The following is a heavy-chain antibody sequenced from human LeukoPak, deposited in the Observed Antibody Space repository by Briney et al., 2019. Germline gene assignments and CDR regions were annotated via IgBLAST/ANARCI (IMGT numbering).Heavy chain of an antibody. CDR1: GFTFSSYS. J-gene: IGHJ3*02. Sequence: PGGSLRLSCAASGFTFSSYSMNWVRQAPGKGLEWVSSISRSSSYIYYADSVKGRFTISRDNAKNTLYLQMNSLRAEDTAVYYCARDFGSFTTGTTEEGGGAFDIWGQGTMVTVSS. CDR2: ISRSSSYI. D-gene: IGHD1-1*01. V-gene: IGHV3-21*01. CDR3: ARDFGSFTTGTTEEGGGAFDI.